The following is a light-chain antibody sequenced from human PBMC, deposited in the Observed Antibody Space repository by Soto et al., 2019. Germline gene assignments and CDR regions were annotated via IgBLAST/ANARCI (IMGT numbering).Light chain of an antibody. CDR2: ANI. CDR3: SSYAGSNTHYV. Sequence: QSVLTQPPSVSGAPGQRVTISCTGSSSNIGAGYDVHWYQQRPGAAPKLLISANINRPSGVPDRFSGSKSGTSASLAITGLQADDEGDYYCSSYAGSNTHYVFGTGTKLTVL. V-gene: IGLV1-40*01. CDR1: SSNIGAGYD. J-gene: IGLJ1*01.